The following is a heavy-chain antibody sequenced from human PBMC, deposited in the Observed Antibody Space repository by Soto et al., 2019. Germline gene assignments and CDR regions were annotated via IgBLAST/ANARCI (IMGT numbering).Heavy chain of an antibody. CDR1: GGTFSSYT. CDR2: IIPILGIA. CDR3: ARNIVVVVAATPDAFDI. Sequence: SVKVSCKASGGTFSSYTISWVRQAPGQGLEWMGRIIPILGIANYAQKFQGRVTITADKSTSTAYMELSSLRSEDTAVYYCARNIVVVVAATPDAFDIWGQGTMVTVSS. J-gene: IGHJ3*02. V-gene: IGHV1-69*02. D-gene: IGHD2-15*01.